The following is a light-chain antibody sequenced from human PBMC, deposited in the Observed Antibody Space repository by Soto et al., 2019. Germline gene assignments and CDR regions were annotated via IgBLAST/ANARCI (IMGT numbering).Light chain of an antibody. CDR3: SSYTNSGTVL. V-gene: IGLV2-14*01. Sequence: QSALTQTASVSGSPGQSITISCTGTSSDVGGYDYVSWYQQYAGKAPKLTIYNVRNRPSGVSSRFSGSKSGNTASLTISGLQPEDEADYFCSSYTNSGTVLFGGGTKLTVL. CDR1: SSDVGGYDY. J-gene: IGLJ2*01. CDR2: NVR.